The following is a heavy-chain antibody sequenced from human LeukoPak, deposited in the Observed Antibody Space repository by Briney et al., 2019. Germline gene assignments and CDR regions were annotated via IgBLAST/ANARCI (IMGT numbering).Heavy chain of an antibody. J-gene: IGHJ6*03. CDR3: ARQVSDYYYHYMDV. V-gene: IGHV4-39*01. CDR1: GASISTSTYY. CDR2: IYYSGTT. Sequence: SGTLSLTCTVSGASISTSTYYWGRLPQPPGQELKWIGNIYYSGTTYYNPSLQSRVTISEDTSRSRFSLMLSSVTAADTAIYFCARQVSDYYYHYMDVWGEGTTVIVSS.